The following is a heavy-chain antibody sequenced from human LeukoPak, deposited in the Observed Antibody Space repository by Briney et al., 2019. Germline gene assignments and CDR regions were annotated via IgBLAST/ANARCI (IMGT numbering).Heavy chain of an antibody. V-gene: IGHV3-48*03. J-gene: IGHJ4*02. D-gene: IGHD2-15*01. CDR3: ARDVGYCSGGSCYPYWFDY. CDR2: ISSGGNNK. Sequence: GGSLRLSCAASGFTFSSYGMNWVRQAPGKGLEWLSYISSGGNNKYYADSVKGRFTISRDNAKNSLSLQMNSLRAEDTAVYFCARDVGYCSGGSCYPYWFDYWGQGTLVTVSS. CDR1: GFTFSSYG.